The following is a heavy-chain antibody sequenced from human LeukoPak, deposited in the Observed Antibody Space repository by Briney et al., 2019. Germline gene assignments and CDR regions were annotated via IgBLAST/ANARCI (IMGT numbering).Heavy chain of an antibody. CDR1: GFTFSSYA. Sequence: PGGSLRLSCAASGFTFSSYAMSWVRQDPGKGVEWVSAISGSGGSTYYADSVKGRFTISRDNSKNTLYLQMNSLRAEDTAVYYCAKAETPFFTRGSARYFDYWGQGTLVTVSS. J-gene: IGHJ4*02. CDR2: ISGSGGST. CDR3: AKAETPFFTRGSARYFDY. V-gene: IGHV3-23*01. D-gene: IGHD2-15*01.